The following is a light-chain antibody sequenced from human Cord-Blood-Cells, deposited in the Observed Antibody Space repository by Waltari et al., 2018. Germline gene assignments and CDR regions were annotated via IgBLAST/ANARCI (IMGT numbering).Light chain of an antibody. Sequence: EIVLTPSPGTPSLSLGERATLSCRASQSVSSSYLAWYQQKPGQAPRLLIYGASSRATGIPDRFSGSGSGTDFTLTISRLEPEDFAVYYCQQYGSSPLTFGGGTKVEIK. CDR3: QQYGSSPLT. V-gene: IGKV3-20*01. J-gene: IGKJ4*01. CDR1: QSVSSSY. CDR2: GAS.